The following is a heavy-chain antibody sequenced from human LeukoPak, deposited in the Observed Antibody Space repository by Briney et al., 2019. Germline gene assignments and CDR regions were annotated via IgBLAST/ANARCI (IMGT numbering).Heavy chain of an antibody. Sequence: GGSLRLSCAASGFTFSSYGMHWVRQAPGKGLEWVAVIWYDGSNKYYADSAKGRFTISRDNSKNTLYLQMNSLRAEDTAVYYCARGRRFVVTAICCDAFDILGRGTMVTVSS. CDR1: GFTFSSYG. D-gene: IGHD2-21*02. J-gene: IGHJ3*02. CDR2: IWYDGSNK. CDR3: ARGRRFVVTAICCDAFDI. V-gene: IGHV3-33*01.